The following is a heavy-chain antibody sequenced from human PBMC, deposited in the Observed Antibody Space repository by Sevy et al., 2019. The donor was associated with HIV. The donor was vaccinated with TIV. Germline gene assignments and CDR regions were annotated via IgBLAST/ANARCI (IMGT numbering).Heavy chain of an antibody. CDR1: GFTFSTYW. D-gene: IGHD5-18*01. J-gene: IGHJ4*02. Sequence: GGSLRLSCAASGFTFSTYWMSWVRQAPGKGLEWVATMKQDGSEKDYVDSVKGRFTISRDNAKNSLYLQVNSLRGEDTAVYYCVRGGVGGYSYSLDSWGQGTLVTVSS. CDR3: VRGGVGGYSYSLDS. CDR2: MKQDGSEK. V-gene: IGHV3-7*01.